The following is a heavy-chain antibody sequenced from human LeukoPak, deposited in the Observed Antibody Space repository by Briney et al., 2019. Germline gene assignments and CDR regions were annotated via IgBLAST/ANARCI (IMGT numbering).Heavy chain of an antibody. CDR3: ARRLDC. V-gene: IGHV3-48*01. Sequence: PGGSLRLSCAASGFTFSGSSIHWVRQAPGKGLEWISYISETSSFMYYADSVKGRFTISRDNAKNSLYLQMSSLRAEDTAVYYCARRLDCWGQGTLVTVSS. J-gene: IGHJ4*02. CDR2: ISETSSFM. CDR1: GFTFSGSS.